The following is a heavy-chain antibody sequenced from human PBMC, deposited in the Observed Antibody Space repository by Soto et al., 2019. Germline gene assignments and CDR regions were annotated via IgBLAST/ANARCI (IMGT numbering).Heavy chain of an antibody. V-gene: IGHV4-39*01. J-gene: IGHJ5*02. D-gene: IGHD1-1*01. CDR1: GGSISSSSYY. CDR2: IYYSGST. Sequence: QLQLQESGPGLVKPWETLSLTCTVSGGSISSSSYYWGWIRQPPGKGLEWIGSIYYSGSTYYNPSLKSRVTISVDTSKNQFSLKLSSVTAADTAVYYCAAGGNWNDDNWFNPRGQGTLVTVSS. CDR3: AAGGNWNDDNWFNP.